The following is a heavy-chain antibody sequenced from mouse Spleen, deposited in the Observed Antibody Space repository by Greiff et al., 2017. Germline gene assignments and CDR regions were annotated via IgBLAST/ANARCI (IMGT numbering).Heavy chain of an antibody. J-gene: IGHJ4*01. CDR1: GFTFSDYY. V-gene: IGHV5-16*01. CDR3: ASFYYDYYYAMDY. Sequence: EVHLVESEGGLVQPGSSMKLSCTASGFTFSDYYMAWVRQVPEKGLEWVANINYDGSSTYYLDSLKSRFIISRDNAKNILYLQMSSLKSEDTATYYCASFYYDYYYAMDYWGQGTSVTVSS. CDR2: INYDGSST. D-gene: IGHD2-4*01.